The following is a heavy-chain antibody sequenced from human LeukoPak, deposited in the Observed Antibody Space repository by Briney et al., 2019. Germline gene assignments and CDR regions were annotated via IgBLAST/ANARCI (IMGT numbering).Heavy chain of an antibody. Sequence: GVSVKVSCKASGYTFTSYGFSWVRQAPGQGLEWMGWMNPNSGNTGYAQKFQGRVTITRNTSISTAYMELSSLRSEDTAVYYCARRRVIAAAGTRWFDPWGQGTLVTVSS. CDR1: GYTFTSYG. CDR2: MNPNSGNT. D-gene: IGHD6-13*01. CDR3: ARRRVIAAAGTRWFDP. V-gene: IGHV1-8*01. J-gene: IGHJ5*02.